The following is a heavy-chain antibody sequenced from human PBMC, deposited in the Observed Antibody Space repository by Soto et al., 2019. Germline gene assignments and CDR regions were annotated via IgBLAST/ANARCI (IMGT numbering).Heavy chain of an antibody. CDR2: ISNSGTSK. Sequence: QVQLVESGGGLVKPGGPLRLSCSTSGFTFSDYYMSWIRQTPGRGLEWVSYISNSGTSKYYAASVKGRFTISRDAARRSLDLQMNTLRAEDTAVYYCAKGGRPDAWGQGTLVTVSS. CDR3: AKGGRPDA. V-gene: IGHV3-11*01. J-gene: IGHJ5*02. D-gene: IGHD2-15*01. CDR1: GFTFSDYY.